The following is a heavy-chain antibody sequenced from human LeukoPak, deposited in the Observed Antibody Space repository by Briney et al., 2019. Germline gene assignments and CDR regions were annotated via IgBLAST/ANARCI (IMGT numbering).Heavy chain of an antibody. J-gene: IGHJ2*01. V-gene: IGHV3-13*01. Sequence: GGSLRLSCAASGFTFSSYEMNWVRQATGKGLEWVSAIGTAGDTYYPGSVKGRFTISRENAKNSLYLQMNSLRAGDTAVYYCARVRKYSGYYSWYFDLWGRGTLVTVSS. CDR2: IGTAGDT. CDR3: ARVRKYSGYYSWYFDL. CDR1: GFTFSSYE. D-gene: IGHD5-12*01.